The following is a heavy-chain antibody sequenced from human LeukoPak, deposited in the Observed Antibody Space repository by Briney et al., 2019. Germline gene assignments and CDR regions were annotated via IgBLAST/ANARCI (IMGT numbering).Heavy chain of an antibody. V-gene: IGHV3-21*01. Sequence: PGGSLTLSCTAPESVFSRHTMNWVRQAPAKGLDWVSSIGSGSDYIKYADSVKGRFSISRDNAKSSLFLQMNSLRDEDMGIYYCAREFDSKGRFDWWGQGTPVTVSA. J-gene: IGHJ4*02. D-gene: IGHD4-11*01. CDR1: ESVFSRHT. CDR2: IGSGSDYI. CDR3: AREFDSKGRFDW.